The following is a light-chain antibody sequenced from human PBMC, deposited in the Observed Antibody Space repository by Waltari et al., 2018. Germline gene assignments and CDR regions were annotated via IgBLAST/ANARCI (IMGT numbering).Light chain of an antibody. CDR1: QDIANY. V-gene: IGKV1-33*01. J-gene: IGKJ3*01. CDR3: QQHDHLPFT. CDR2: DAS. Sequence: DIQMTQSPSSLSASVGDGVTITCQASQDIANYLNWYQQKSGKAPKLLVYDASNLHSGVPARFSGSGSGTHFTFTITGLQPEDIATYYCQQHDHLPFTFGPGTKVDIK.